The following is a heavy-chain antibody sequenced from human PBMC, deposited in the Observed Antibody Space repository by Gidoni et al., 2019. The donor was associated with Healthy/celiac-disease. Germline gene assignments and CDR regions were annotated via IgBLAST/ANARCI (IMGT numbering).Heavy chain of an antibody. Sequence: QLQLHASCPGLVKPSETLSLTCTVSGGSIRSSSYYWGWIRQPPGKGLAWIGSIYYSGRTYYNPSLKSRVTISVDTSKKQFSLKLSSVTAADTAVYYCARQDDSSGHTKDYWGQGTLVTVSS. V-gene: IGHV4-39*01. D-gene: IGHD3-22*01. J-gene: IGHJ4*02. CDR1: GGSIRSSSYY. CDR2: IYYSGRT. CDR3: ARQDDSSGHTKDY.